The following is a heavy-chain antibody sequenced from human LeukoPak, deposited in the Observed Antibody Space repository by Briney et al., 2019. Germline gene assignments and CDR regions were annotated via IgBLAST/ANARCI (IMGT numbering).Heavy chain of an antibody. Sequence: PSETLSLTCAVYGGSFSGYYWSWIRQPPGKGLEWIGEINHSGSTNYNPSLKSRVTISVDTSKNQSSLKLSSVTAADTAVYYCARDVDYGDYVFDYWGQGTLVTVSS. CDR1: GGSFSGYY. J-gene: IGHJ4*02. D-gene: IGHD4-17*01. V-gene: IGHV4-34*01. CDR3: ARDVDYGDYVFDY. CDR2: INHSGST.